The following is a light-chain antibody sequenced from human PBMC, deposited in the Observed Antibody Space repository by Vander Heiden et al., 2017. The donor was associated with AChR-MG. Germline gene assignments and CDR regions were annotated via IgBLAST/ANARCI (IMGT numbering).Light chain of an antibody. CDR2: ATS. CDR1: QTISNY. Sequence: DIQMTQSPSSLSASVGDRVTISCRASQTISNYLNWYQHKPGKAPSLLIYATSNLQGGVPSRFSGSGSGTNFTLTINSLQPEDFAVYYCQQSYSTRRTFGPRTKLEI. J-gene: IGKJ2*01. V-gene: IGKV1-39*01. CDR3: QQSYSTRRT.